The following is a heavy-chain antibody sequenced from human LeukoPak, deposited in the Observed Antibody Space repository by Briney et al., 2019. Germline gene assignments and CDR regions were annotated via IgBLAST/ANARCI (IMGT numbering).Heavy chain of an antibody. CDR2: IYWDDDK. CDR1: GFSLSTSGVG. Sequence: SGPTLVKPTQTLTLTCTFSGFSLSTSGVGVGWIRQPPGKALEWLALIYWDDDKRYSPSLKSRLTITKDTSKNQVVLTMTNMDPVDTATYYCAHLSECYDFWSGYYTGLGNYGMDVWGQGTTVTVSS. CDR3: AHLSECYDFWSGYYTGLGNYGMDV. J-gene: IGHJ6*02. D-gene: IGHD3-3*01. V-gene: IGHV2-5*02.